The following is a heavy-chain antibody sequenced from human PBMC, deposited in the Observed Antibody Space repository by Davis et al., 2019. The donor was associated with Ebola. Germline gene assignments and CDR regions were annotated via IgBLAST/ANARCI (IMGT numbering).Heavy chain of an antibody. Sequence: GESLKISCAASGFTFSSYEMHWVRQAPGKGLVWVSRINNDGSNTRYADAVKGRVTISRDNAKNSLYLQVNSLRAEDTAMYYCARELYYSDYWGQGTLVTVSS. CDR2: INNDGSNT. CDR3: ARELYYSDY. D-gene: IGHD2-15*01. J-gene: IGHJ4*02. CDR1: GFTFSSYE. V-gene: IGHV3-74*01.